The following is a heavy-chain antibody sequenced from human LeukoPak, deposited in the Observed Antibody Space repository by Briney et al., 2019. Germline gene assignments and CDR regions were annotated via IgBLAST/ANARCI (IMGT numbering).Heavy chain of an antibody. CDR3: ARAARGYLYYFDY. V-gene: IGHV4-31*03. J-gene: IGHJ4*02. Sequence: SETLSLTCTVSGGSISSNNYYWGWIRQHPGKDLEWIGYIYYTGSTYYNPSPKSRVAMSLDTSKNQFSLKLSSVTAADTAVYYCARAARGYLYYFDYWGQGTLVTVSS. CDR1: GGSISSNNYY. CDR2: IYYTGST. D-gene: IGHD3-22*01.